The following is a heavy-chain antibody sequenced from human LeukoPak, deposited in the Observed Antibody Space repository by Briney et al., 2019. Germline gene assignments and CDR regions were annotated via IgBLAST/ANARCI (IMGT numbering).Heavy chain of an antibody. J-gene: IGHJ6*02. D-gene: IGHD3-22*01. CDR1: GFTFSSYA. V-gene: IGHV3-21*01. Sequence: GGSLRLSCAASGFTFSSYAMHWVRQAPGKGLEWVSSISSSSSYIYYADSVKGRFTISRDNAKNSLYLQMNSLRAEDTAVYYCAKNYYDSTQNYYYYGMDVWGQGTTVTVSS. CDR3: AKNYYDSTQNYYYYGMDV. CDR2: ISSSSSYI.